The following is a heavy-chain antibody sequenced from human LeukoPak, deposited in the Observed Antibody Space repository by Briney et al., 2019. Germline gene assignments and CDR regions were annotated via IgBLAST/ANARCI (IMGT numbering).Heavy chain of an antibody. D-gene: IGHD6-19*01. CDR2: ISSSSSYR. Sequence: GGSLRLSCAASGFTSSSYSMNWVRQAPGKGLEWVSSISSSSSYRYYADSVKGRFTISRDNAKNSLYLQMNSLRAEDTAVYYCASYLGSSGWFDYWGQGTLVTVSS. J-gene: IGHJ4*02. V-gene: IGHV3-21*01. CDR3: ASYLGSSGWFDY. CDR1: GFTSSSYS.